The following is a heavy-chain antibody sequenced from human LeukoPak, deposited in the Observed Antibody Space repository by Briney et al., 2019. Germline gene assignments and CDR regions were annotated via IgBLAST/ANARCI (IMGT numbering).Heavy chain of an antibody. J-gene: IGHJ5*02. D-gene: IGHD2-2*01. CDR3: ARVPAARWLDP. CDR1: GFTFSSYA. V-gene: IGHV3-23*01. Sequence: GGSLRLSYAASGFTFSSYAMSWVRQAPGKGLESVSTISGNGGSTYYADSVEGRFTISRDNSKNTLYLQMTSLRAEDTALYYCARVPAARWLDPWGQGTLVTVSS. CDR2: ISGNGGST.